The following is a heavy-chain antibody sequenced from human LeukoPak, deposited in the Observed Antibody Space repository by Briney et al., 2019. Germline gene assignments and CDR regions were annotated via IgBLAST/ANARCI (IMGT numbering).Heavy chain of an antibody. CDR1: GGSISSYY. Sequence: SETLSLTCTVSGGSISSYYWSWIRQPPGKGLEWIGYIYYSGSTNYNPSLKSRVTISVDTSKNQFSLKLSSVTAADTAVYYCARDTVGATTSWYFDLWGRGTLVAVSS. V-gene: IGHV4-59*01. CDR3: ARDTVGATTSWYFDL. CDR2: IYYSGST. J-gene: IGHJ2*01. D-gene: IGHD1-26*01.